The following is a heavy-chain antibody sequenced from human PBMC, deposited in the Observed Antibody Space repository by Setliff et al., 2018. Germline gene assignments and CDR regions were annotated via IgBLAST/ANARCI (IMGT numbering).Heavy chain of an antibody. D-gene: IGHD5-18*01. V-gene: IGHV4-4*07. Sequence: PSETLSLTCTVSGGSISSYYWSWIRQPAGKGLEWIGHISTSGSTNYNPSLKSRLTMSVDTSKNQFSLKVTSVTAADTAVYYCVRSMPDTANFDYWGQGTLVTVSS. CDR3: VRSMPDTANFDY. CDR2: ISTSGST. J-gene: IGHJ4*02. CDR1: GGSISSYY.